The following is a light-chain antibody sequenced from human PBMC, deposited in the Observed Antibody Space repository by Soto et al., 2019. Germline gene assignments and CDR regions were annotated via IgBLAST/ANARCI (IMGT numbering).Light chain of an antibody. J-gene: IGKJ5*01. CDR2: GAS. CDR3: QQYGSSPPIT. CDR1: QSVGGN. V-gene: IGKV3-20*01. Sequence: EIVLTQSPGSLSLSPGDRATLSCRASQSVGGNVAWYQQIPGQPPKLLIFGASSRATGIADKFSGSGSGTDFTLTISRLEPEDFAVYYCQQYGSSPPITFGQGTRLE.